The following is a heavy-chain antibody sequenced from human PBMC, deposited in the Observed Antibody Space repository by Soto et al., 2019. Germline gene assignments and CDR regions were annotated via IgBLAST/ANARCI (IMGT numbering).Heavy chain of an antibody. Sequence: SVKVSCKASGGTFSSYAISWVRQAPGQGLEWMGGIIPIFGTANYAQKFQGRVTITADESTSTAYMELSSLRSEDTAVYYCARAVRFGQYNFDYWGQGTLVTVYS. J-gene: IGHJ4*02. D-gene: IGHD3-3*01. CDR1: GGTFSSYA. CDR3: ARAVRFGQYNFDY. CDR2: IIPIFGTA. V-gene: IGHV1-69*13.